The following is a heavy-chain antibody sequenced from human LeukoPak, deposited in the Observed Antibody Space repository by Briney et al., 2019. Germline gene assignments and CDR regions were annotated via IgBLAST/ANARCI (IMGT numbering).Heavy chain of an antibody. Sequence: GGSLRLSCAASGFTFSSYGMHWVRQAPGKGLEWVALIWLDGSNKYYADSVKGRFTVSRDNSKNTLYLQMNSLRAEDTAVYYCAKVLYCSGGSCYSTAIGMDVWGQGTTVTVSS. D-gene: IGHD2-15*01. CDR2: IWLDGSNK. J-gene: IGHJ6*02. CDR1: GFTFSSYG. CDR3: AKVLYCSGGSCYSTAIGMDV. V-gene: IGHV3-33*06.